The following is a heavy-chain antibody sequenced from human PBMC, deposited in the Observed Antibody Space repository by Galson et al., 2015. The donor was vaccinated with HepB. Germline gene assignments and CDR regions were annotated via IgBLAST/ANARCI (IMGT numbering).Heavy chain of an antibody. CDR3: ARDLYDSSGYYYGDY. CDR2: INPNSGGT. CDR1: GYTFTGYY. Sequence: SVKVSCKASGYTFTGYYMHWVRQAPGQGLEWMGRINPNSGGTNYAQKFQGRVTMTRDTSISTAYMELSRLRSDDTAVYYCARDLYDSSGYYYGDYWGQGTLVTVSS. J-gene: IGHJ4*02. V-gene: IGHV1-2*06. D-gene: IGHD3-22*01.